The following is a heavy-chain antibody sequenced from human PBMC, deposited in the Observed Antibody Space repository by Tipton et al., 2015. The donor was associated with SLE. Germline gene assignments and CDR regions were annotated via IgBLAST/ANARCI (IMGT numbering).Heavy chain of an antibody. V-gene: IGHV4-34*01. CDR3: ARGSSLVVFDI. J-gene: IGHJ3*02. CDR2: INHSGST. CDR1: GGSFSGYY. Sequence: TLSLTCAVYGGSFSGYYWSWIRQPPGKGLEWIGEINHSGSTNYNPSLKSRVTISVDTSKNQFSLKLSSVTAADRAVYYCARGSSLVVFDIWGQGTMVTVPS.